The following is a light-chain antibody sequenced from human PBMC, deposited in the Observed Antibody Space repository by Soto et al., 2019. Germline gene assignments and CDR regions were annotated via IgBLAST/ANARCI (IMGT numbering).Light chain of an antibody. V-gene: IGLV2-14*03. CDR2: EVG. J-gene: IGLJ1*01. CDR3: SSHTTSSTVYV. Sequence: QSALTQPASVSGSPGQSITISCTGTSTDVADYYYVSWYQQHPGQAPKLLFYEVGNRPSGVSDRFSGSKSGNTASLRISGLQAEDEADYYCSSHTTSSTVYVFGGGTKLTVL. CDR1: STDVADYYY.